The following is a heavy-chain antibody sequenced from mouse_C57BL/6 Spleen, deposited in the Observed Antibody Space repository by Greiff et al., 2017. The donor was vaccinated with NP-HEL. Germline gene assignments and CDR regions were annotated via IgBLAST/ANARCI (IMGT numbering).Heavy chain of an antibody. CDR1: GYTFTSYW. V-gene: IGHV1-69*01. CDR2: IDPSDSYT. J-gene: IGHJ2*01. CDR3: ARNYGSSDY. D-gene: IGHD1-1*01. Sequence: VQLQQSGAELVMPGASVKLSCKASGYTFTSYWMHWVKQRPGQGLEWIGEIDPSDSYTNYNQKFKGKSTLTVDKSSSTAYMQLSSLTSEDSAVYYCARNYGSSDYWGQGTTLTVSS.